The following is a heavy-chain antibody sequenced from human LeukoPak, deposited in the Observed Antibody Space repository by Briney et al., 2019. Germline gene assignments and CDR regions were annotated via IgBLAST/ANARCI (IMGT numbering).Heavy chain of an antibody. J-gene: IGHJ4*02. CDR3: ARDLERWLQWSCFDY. CDR2: ISAYNGNT. Sequence: GASVKVSCKASGYTFTSYGISWVRQAPGQGLEWMGWISAYNGNTNYAQKLQGRVTMTTDTSTSTAYMELRSLRSDDTAVYYCARDLERWLQWSCFDYWGQGTLVTVSS. D-gene: IGHD5-24*01. V-gene: IGHV1-18*01. CDR1: GYTFTSYG.